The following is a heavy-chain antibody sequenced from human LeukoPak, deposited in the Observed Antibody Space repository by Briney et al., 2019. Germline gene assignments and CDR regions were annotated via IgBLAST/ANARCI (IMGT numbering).Heavy chain of an antibody. Sequence: TGGSLRLSCVASGFTFSSYTMNWVRQAPGKGLEWVSSISSSSSYRYYADSVKGRFTISRDNAKNSLYLQMNSLRAEDTAVYYCARASPDSFSGYDLYYFDYWGQGTLVTVSS. D-gene: IGHD5-12*01. CDR3: ARASPDSFSGYDLYYFDY. V-gene: IGHV3-21*01. CDR2: ISSSSSYR. J-gene: IGHJ4*02. CDR1: GFTFSSYT.